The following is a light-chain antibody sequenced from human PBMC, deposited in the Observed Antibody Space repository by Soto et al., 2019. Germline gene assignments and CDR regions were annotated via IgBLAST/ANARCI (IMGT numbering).Light chain of an antibody. Sequence: QSVPTQPASVSGSPGQSITISCTGTSSDVGGYNYVSWYQQHPGKAPKLMIYEVSNRPSGVSNRFSGSKSGNTASLTISGLQAEDEADYYCSSYTSSSTVFGTGTKVTVL. J-gene: IGLJ1*01. CDR1: SSDVGGYNY. CDR2: EVS. V-gene: IGLV2-14*01. CDR3: SSYTSSSTV.